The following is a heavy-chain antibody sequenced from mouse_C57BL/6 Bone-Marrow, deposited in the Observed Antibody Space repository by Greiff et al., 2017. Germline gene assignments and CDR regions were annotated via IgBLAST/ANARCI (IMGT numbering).Heavy chain of an antibody. CDR2: IYPGTSDT. Sequence: EVQLQESGTVLARPGASVKMSCKTSGYTFTSYWMHWVKQRPGQGLDWIGAIYPGTSDTSYNQKFKGKAKLTAVTSASTAYMELSSLTNEDSAVYDCTRSGYYGYYAMDYGGQGTSVTVTA. CDR3: TRSGYYGYYAMDY. V-gene: IGHV1-5*01. D-gene: IGHD1-1*01. CDR1: GYTFTSYW. J-gene: IGHJ4*01.